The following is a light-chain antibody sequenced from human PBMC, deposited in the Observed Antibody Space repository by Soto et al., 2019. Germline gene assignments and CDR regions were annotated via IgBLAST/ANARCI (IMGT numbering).Light chain of an antibody. J-gene: IGKJ1*01. Sequence: IVMTQCPGTLSVSPGERATLSCRASQCVXNSYLAWYQQKPGQAPRLLXACASSMATGSPDRLSGSGSVTDFTLTISRLDPKDFAVYYFQQYETATRTFGQGTKVDIK. V-gene: IGKV3-20*01. CDR3: QQYETATRT. CDR1: QCVXNSY. CDR2: CAS.